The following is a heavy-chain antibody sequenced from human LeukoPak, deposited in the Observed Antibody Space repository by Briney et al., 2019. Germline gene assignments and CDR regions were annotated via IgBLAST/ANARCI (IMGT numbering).Heavy chain of an antibody. J-gene: IGHJ3*02. V-gene: IGHV3-30*03. CDR2: ISYDGSNK. CDR3: ARNHLYYGYVWGSYRSPSAFDI. Sequence: GGSLRLSCPASGFNFGLYGMHWVRQAPGKGLEWVAVISYDGSNKYYSDSVKGRFTISRDNSKNKLYQQMNSLRAEDTDVYYCARNHLYYGYVWGSYRSPSAFDIWGQGTMVTVSS. D-gene: IGHD3-16*02. CDR1: GFNFGLYG.